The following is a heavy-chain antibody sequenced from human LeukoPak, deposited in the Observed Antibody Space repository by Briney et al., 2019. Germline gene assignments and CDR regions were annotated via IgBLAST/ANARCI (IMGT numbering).Heavy chain of an antibody. J-gene: IGHJ4*02. V-gene: IGHV4-38-2*02. CDR3: GRFSGTYSFIDY. CDR1: GYSISSGYY. CDR2: IHYSGST. D-gene: IGHD1-26*01. Sequence: SETLSLTCTVSGYSISSGYYWGWIRQPPGKGLEWIGYIHYSGSTIYNPSLKSPVTMSVDTSKNQFSLKLSSVTAADTAVYYCGRFSGTYSFIDYWGQGTLVTVSS.